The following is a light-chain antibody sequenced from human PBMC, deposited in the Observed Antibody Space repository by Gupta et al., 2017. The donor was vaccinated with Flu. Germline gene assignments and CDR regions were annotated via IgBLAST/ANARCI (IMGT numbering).Light chain of an antibody. CDR1: QSISNY. J-gene: IGKJ5*01. V-gene: IGKV1-39*01. CDR3: QQSDSIPIA. Sequence: DIQMTQSPSSLSASVGDRVTITCRASQSISNYLNWYQHKPGKAPKLLINAASRLQSGVPSRFSGSGSGTEFTLTISSLQPEDFATYYCQQSDSIPIAFGQGTXLDIK. CDR2: AAS.